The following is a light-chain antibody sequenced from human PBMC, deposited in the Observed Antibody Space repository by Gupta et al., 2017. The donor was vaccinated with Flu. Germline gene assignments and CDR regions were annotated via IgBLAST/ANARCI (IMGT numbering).Light chain of an antibody. CDR3: VMYMEHGLCV. J-gene: IGLJ3*02. Sequence: TVTLTCALQSVSNSPRHYHRWYQQTPGQAPRTLVSDPDTRFSGVPDRFSCSILATKAALTVAAAEDDDESAYSCVMYMEHGLCVFGVGTKLTVL. V-gene: IGLV8-61*01. CDR2: DPD. CDR1: SVSNSPRHY.